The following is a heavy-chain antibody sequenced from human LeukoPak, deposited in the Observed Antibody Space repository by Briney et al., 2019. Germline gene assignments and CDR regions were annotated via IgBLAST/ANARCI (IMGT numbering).Heavy chain of an antibody. D-gene: IGHD5-12*01. CDR2: INLAGSET. J-gene: IGHJ4*02. CDR1: GFNFAGFW. Sequence: PGGSLRLSCAASGFNFAGFWMTWIRQAPGRGTEWVANINLAGSETYYLDSVKGRFTISRDNAKNSLYLQMDSLRAEDTALYYCAKNSGLHDLWGQGTLVTVSS. V-gene: IGHV3-7*01. CDR3: AKNSGLHDL.